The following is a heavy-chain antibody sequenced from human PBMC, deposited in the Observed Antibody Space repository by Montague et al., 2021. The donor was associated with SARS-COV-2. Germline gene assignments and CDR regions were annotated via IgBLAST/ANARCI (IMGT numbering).Heavy chain of an antibody. CDR3: ARRATLTTCFDS. CDR1: GFSLTTRGVG. J-gene: IGHJ4*02. D-gene: IGHD4-17*01. Sequence: PALVKPTQTLTLTCTFSGFSLTTRGVGVGWIRQPPGKALEWLALIYWDDDKRYSPSLKSGLTITKDTSKNQVVLTMTDMDPVDTATYFCARRATLTTCFDSWGQGTLVTISP. V-gene: IGHV2-5*02. CDR2: IYWDDDK.